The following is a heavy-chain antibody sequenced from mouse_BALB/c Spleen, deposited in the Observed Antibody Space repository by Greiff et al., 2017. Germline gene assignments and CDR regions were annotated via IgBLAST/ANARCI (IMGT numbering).Heavy chain of an antibody. CDR2: INPGSGGT. V-gene: IGHV1-54*01. D-gene: IGHD2-1*01. CDR3: ARSSGNYVYYAMDY. CDR1: GYAFTNYL. Sequence: QVQLQQSGAELVKPGASVKLSCTASGYAFTNYLIEWVKQRPGQGLEWIGVINPGSGGTNYNEKFKGKATLTADKSSSTAYMQLSSLTSDDSAVYFCARSSGNYVYYAMDYWGQGTSVTVSS. J-gene: IGHJ4*01.